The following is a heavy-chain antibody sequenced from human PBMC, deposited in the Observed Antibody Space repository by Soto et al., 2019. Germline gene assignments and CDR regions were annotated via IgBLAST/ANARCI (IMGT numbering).Heavy chain of an antibody. D-gene: IGHD2-2*01. CDR2: MNSDTGNT. J-gene: IGHJ4*02. V-gene: IGHV1-3*05. Sequence: QVHLVQSGAEEMKPGASVKVSCKASGYTFTRYAMHWVRQAPGQRLEWMGWMNSDTGNTKYSQKFQGRLTITRDTSANTAYQELSSLISDDTAVYYCARDSSCISTTCFATLGYWGQGTLVTVSS. CDR1: GYTFTRYA. CDR3: ARDSSCISTTCFATLGY.